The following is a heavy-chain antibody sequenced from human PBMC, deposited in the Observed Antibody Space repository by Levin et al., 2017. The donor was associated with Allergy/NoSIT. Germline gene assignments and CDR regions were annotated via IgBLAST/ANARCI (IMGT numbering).Heavy chain of an antibody. D-gene: IGHD4-17*01. CDR1: GFTFRSYA. CDR3: ARSLRINFDS. J-gene: IGHJ4*02. V-gene: IGHV3-23*01. CDR2: INNSGETT. Sequence: GESLKISCAASGFTFRSYAMSWVRQAPGKGLEWVSGINNSGETTSYADSVKGRFTISRDNSQNTVFLQMNSLRAEDTAVYYCARSLRINFDSWGRGTLVTVSS.